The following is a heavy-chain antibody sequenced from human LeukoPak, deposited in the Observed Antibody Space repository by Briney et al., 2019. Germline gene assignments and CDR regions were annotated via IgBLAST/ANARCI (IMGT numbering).Heavy chain of an antibody. J-gene: IGHJ4*02. CDR1: GGSIRSTNW. V-gene: IGHV4/OR15-8*02. Sequence: SETLSLTCGVSGGSIRSTNWWSWVRHPPGQGLEGSGEISLSGQTNFNPSLNGRVTMSLDESRNQLSLKLTSVTAADTAIYYCSRESGAFCPFGYWGQGTLVIVPP. CDR3: SRESGAFCPFGY. CDR2: ISLSGQT. D-gene: IGHD1-26*01.